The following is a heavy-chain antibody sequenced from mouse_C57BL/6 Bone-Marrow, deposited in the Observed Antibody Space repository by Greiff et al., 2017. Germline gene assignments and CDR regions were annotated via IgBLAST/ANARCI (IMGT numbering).Heavy chain of an antibody. D-gene: IGHD1-1*01. CDR2: IYPRDGST. CDR1: GYTFTSYD. Sequence: QVQLKESGHELVKHGASVKLSCKASGYTFTSYDINWVKQRPGQGLEWIGWIYPRDGSTKYNEKFKGKATLTVDTSSSTAYMELHSLTSEDSAVYFCARLEFDGSSGDWYFDVWGTGTTVTVSS. CDR3: ARLEFDGSSGDWYFDV. J-gene: IGHJ1*03. V-gene: IGHV1-85*01.